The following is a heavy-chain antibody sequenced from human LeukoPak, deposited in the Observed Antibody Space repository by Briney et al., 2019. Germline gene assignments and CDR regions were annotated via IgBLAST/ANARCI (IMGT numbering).Heavy chain of an antibody. CDR3: AKVAAFFHFDY. J-gene: IGHJ4*02. CDR1: GFTFSSYA. D-gene: IGHD3-3*02. V-gene: IGHV3-30*04. CDR2: ISYDGSNK. Sequence: PGGSLRLSCAASGFTFSSYAMHWVRQAPGKGLEWVAVISYDGSNKYYADSVKGRFTISRDNSKSTLYLQMNSLRAEDTAVYYCAKVAAFFHFDYWGQGTLVTVSS.